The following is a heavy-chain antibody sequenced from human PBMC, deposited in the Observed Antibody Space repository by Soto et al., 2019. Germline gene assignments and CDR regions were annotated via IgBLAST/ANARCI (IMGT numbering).Heavy chain of an antibody. Sequence: QVQLVESGGGVVQPGKSLRLSCAASGFTFSSYAMHWARQAPGKGLEWVTVISIRGGDEYYAESVRGRFTISRDDSKNTLYLQMYSLRLEDTAVYNCARGTIVPRQHLDRWGQGTLVTVSS. CDR3: ARGTIVPRQHLDR. D-gene: IGHD1-1*01. CDR2: ISIRGGDE. J-gene: IGHJ5*02. CDR1: GFTFSSYA. V-gene: IGHV3-30*03.